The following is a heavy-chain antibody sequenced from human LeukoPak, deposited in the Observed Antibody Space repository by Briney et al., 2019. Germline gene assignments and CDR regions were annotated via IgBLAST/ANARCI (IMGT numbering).Heavy chain of an antibody. J-gene: IGHJ1*01. Sequence: GGSLRLSCAASGFTFSSYSMNWVRQAPGKGLEWVSYISSSSSTIYYADSVKGRFTISRDNAKNSLYLQMNSLRAEDTAVYYCASDSSGYYLEYFQHWGQGTLVTVSS. CDR2: ISSSSSTI. CDR3: ASDSSGYYLEYFQH. CDR1: GFTFSSYS. D-gene: IGHD3-22*01. V-gene: IGHV3-48*04.